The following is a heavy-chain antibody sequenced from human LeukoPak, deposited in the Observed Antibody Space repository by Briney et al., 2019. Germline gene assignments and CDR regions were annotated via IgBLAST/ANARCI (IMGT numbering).Heavy chain of an antibody. D-gene: IGHD3-9*01. Sequence: ASVKVSCKASGYTFTSYDINWVRQATGQGLEWMGWMNPNSGNTNYAQKLQGRVTMTTDTSTSTAYMELRSLRSDDTAVYYCARDRPNYDILTGYYFYFDYWGQGTLVTVSS. CDR3: ARDRPNYDILTGYYFYFDY. V-gene: IGHV1-18*01. J-gene: IGHJ4*02. CDR1: GYTFTSYD. CDR2: MNPNSGNT.